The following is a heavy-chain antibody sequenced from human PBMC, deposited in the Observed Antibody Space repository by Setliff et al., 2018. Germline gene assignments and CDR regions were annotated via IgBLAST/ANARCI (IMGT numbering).Heavy chain of an antibody. D-gene: IGHD3-22*01. J-gene: IGHJ3*02. CDR2: IGAYNGNT. CDR1: GYTFTNYG. CDR3: ARVFGYYDSSGYIGPFDI. Sequence: GASVKVSCKASGYTFTNYGVTWVRQAPGQGLEWMGWIGAYNGNTYNAHKFQGRVTMTSDTSTSTAYMELRSLRSDDTAVYYCARVFGYYDSSGYIGPFDIWGQGTMVTVSS. V-gene: IGHV1-18*01.